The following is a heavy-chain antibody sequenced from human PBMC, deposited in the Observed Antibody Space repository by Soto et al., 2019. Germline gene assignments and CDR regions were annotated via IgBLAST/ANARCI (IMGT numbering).Heavy chain of an antibody. CDR2: IVVGSGNT. Sequence: ASVKVSCKASGFTFTSSAVQWVRQARGQRLEWIGWIVVGSGNTNYAQKFQERVTITRDMSTSTAYMELSSLRSEDTAVYYCAAPPQIGVVIDPHYYYGMDVWGQGTTVTVSS. CDR3: AAPPQIGVVIDPHYYYGMDV. CDR1: GFTFTSSA. J-gene: IGHJ6*02. V-gene: IGHV1-58*01. D-gene: IGHD3-3*01.